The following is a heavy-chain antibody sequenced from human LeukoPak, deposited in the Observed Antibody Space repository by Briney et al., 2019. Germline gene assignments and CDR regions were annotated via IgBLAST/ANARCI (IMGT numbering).Heavy chain of an antibody. D-gene: IGHD3-22*01. CDR2: ITWNSGAT. CDR3: AKSLDKSGYYQVQH. J-gene: IGHJ4*02. Sequence: GGSLRLSCAASGFNFPDYAMHWVRQTPGKGLEWVSGITWNSGATGYADSVKGRFTISRDNAKNSLYLQMNSLRAEDTALYHCAKSLDKSGYYQVQHWGQGALVTVSS. V-gene: IGHV3-9*01. CDR1: GFNFPDYA.